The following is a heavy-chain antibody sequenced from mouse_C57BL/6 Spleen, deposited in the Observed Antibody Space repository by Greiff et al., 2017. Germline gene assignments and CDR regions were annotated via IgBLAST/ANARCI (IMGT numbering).Heavy chain of an antibody. CDR1: GYTFTSYW. J-gene: IGHJ2*01. CDR3: ARGGTTHPFDY. CDR2: IDPSNSYT. V-gene: IGHV1-50*01. Sequence: QVQLKQSGAELVKPGASVKLSCKASGYTFTSYWMQWVKQRPGQGLEWIGEIDPSNSYTNYNQKFKGKATLTVDTSSSPAYMQLTSLTPVNSAVYYCARGGTTHPFDYWGQGTTLTVSS. D-gene: IGHD1-1*02.